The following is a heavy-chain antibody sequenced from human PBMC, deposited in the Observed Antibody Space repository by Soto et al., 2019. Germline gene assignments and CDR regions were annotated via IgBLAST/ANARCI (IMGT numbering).Heavy chain of an antibody. Sequence: SETLSLTCTVSDASISSDYWSCIRQPPEKGLEWIGYIYYSGSTNYNPSLKRRVTISVDTSKNQFSLKLSSVTAADTAVYYCARHEEEEYYFDYWGQGTLGTVSS. V-gene: IGHV4-59*08. CDR3: ARHEEEEYYFDY. CDR2: IYYSGST. CDR1: DASISSDY. J-gene: IGHJ4*02.